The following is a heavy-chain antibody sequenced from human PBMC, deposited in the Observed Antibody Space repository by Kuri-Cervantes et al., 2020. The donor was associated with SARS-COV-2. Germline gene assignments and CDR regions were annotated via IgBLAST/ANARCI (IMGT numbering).Heavy chain of an antibody. CDR3: ARGGYAGVDPPGAGAMDV. Sequence: LSLTCAASGFTFSSYAMHWVRQAPGKGLEWVAVISYDGSNKYYADSVKGRFTISRDNSDNTVYLELSSLRPEDTAIYYCARGGYAGVDPPGAGAMDVWGKGTTVTVSS. J-gene: IGHJ6*04. D-gene: IGHD2-15*01. CDR1: GFTFSSYA. CDR2: ISYDGSNK. V-gene: IGHV3-30*04.